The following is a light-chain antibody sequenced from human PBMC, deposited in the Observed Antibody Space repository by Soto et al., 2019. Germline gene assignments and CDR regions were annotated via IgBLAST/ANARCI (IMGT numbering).Light chain of an antibody. Sequence: QSALTQPASVSGSPGQSITISCTGTSNDVGGYNLVSWFQQHPGKAPKLMISDVNKRPSGVSNRFSGSKSANTASLTISGLQAEDEADYYCCSHVGGSSPQWVFGGGTKVTVL. CDR3: CSHVGGSSPQWV. V-gene: IGLV2-23*02. CDR1: SNDVGGYNL. J-gene: IGLJ3*02. CDR2: DVN.